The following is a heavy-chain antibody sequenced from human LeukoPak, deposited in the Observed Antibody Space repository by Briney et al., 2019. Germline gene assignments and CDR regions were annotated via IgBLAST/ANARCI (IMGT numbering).Heavy chain of an antibody. CDR1: GFTFSSYA. J-gene: IGHJ4*02. D-gene: IGHD3-3*01. Sequence: PGGSLRLSCAASGFTFSSYAMGWVRQAPGKGLEWVSAISGSGGSTYYADSVKGRFTISRDNSKNTLYLQMNSLRAEDTAVYYCAKANYDFWSGYLFPFDYWGQGTLVTVSS. CDR2: ISGSGGST. CDR3: AKANYDFWSGYLFPFDY. V-gene: IGHV3-23*01.